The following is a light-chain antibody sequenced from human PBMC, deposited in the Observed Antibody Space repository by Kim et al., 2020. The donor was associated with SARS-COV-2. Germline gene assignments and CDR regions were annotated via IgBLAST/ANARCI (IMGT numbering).Light chain of an antibody. CDR3: LQHNTYPHT. V-gene: IGKV1-39*01. Sequence: DIQMTQSPYSLSASVGDRVTITCRASQSIAIFLNWYQQKPGRAPKLLIYAASSLQSGVPSRFSGGGSGTDFTLTISSLQPEDFATYYCLQHNTYPHTFGQGTKVDIK. CDR1: QSIAIF. J-gene: IGKJ1*01. CDR2: AAS.